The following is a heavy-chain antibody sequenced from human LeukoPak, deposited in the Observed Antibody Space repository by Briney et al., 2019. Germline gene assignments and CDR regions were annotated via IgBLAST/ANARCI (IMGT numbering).Heavy chain of an antibody. CDR2: INHSGST. Sequence: SETLSLTCAVYGGSFSGYYWSWIRQPPGKGLEWIGEINHSGSTNYNPSLKSRATISVDTSKNHFSLKLRSVTAADTAVYYCARAETYSSGWYDAFFDYWGQGTLVTVSS. CDR1: GGSFSGYY. CDR3: ARAETYSSGWYDAFFDY. V-gene: IGHV4-34*01. J-gene: IGHJ4*02. D-gene: IGHD6-19*01.